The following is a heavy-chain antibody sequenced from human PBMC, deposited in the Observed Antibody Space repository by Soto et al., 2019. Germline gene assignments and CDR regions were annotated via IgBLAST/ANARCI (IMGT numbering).Heavy chain of an antibody. CDR3: AKEGTYYDFWSGYRSYYYYGMDV. V-gene: IGHV3-30*18. CDR1: GFTFSSYG. CDR2: ISYGGSNK. J-gene: IGHJ6*02. Sequence: LRLSCAASGFTFSSYGMHWVRQAPGKGLEWAAVISYGGSNKYYADSVKGRFTISRDNSKNTLYLQMNSLRAEDTAVYYCAKEGTYYDFWSGYRSYYYYGMDVWGQGTTVTVSS. D-gene: IGHD3-3*01.